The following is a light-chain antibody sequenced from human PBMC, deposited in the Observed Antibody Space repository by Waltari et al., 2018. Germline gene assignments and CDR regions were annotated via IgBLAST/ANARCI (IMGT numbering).Light chain of an antibody. CDR3: QQYNSYPIT. CDR2: GAS. Sequence: DIQMTQSPSSLSASVGDRVTITCRASQGIANYVAWFQQKPGKAPKSLIYGASSLQSGVPSKFDGSGSGTEFTLTINSLQPEDFATYYCQQYNSYPITFGQGTRLEIK. J-gene: IGKJ5*01. CDR1: QGIANY. V-gene: IGKV1-16*02.